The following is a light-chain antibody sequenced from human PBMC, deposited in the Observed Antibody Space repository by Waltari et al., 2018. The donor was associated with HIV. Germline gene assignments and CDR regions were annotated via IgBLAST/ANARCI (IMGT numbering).Light chain of an antibody. CDR3: ATWDDSLNGPL. CDR2: GND. V-gene: IGLV1-44*01. CDR1: SSNIGNNI. J-gene: IGLJ2*01. Sequence: QSVLTQPPSVSATPGQRVTISCSGSSSNIGNNIVTWYQQLPGTAPKLIIYGNDQRPSGGPCRFSGSKSGTAASLAISGLQSEDEADYYCATWDDSLNGPLFGGGTKLTVL.